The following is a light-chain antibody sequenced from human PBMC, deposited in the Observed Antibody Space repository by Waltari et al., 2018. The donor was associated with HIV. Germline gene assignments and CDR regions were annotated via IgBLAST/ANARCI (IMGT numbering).Light chain of an antibody. CDR3: QSYDSSLSGSGV. V-gene: IGLV1-40*01. J-gene: IGLJ2*01. CDR1: RSNIGAGSD. Sequence: QSVLPQPPSVSAAPGQRVTISCTGRRSNIGAGSDVPWYQQLPGTAPKLLIPGNSNRPSGVPDRFSGSKSGTSASLAITGLQAEDEADYYCQSYDSSLSGSGVFGGGTKLTVL. CDR2: GNS.